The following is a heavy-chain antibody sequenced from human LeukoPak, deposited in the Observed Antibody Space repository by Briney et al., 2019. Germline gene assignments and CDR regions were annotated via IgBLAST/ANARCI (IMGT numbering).Heavy chain of an antibody. Sequence: GGSLRLSCAASGFTFSSYWMHWVRQAPGKGLVWVSRINSDGSSTSYADSVKGRFTISRDNAKNTLYLQMNSLRAEDTAAYYCATSGWQYYFDYWGQGTLVTVSS. V-gene: IGHV3-74*01. CDR3: ATSGWQYYFDY. CDR2: INSDGSST. CDR1: GFTFSSYW. D-gene: IGHD6-19*01. J-gene: IGHJ4*02.